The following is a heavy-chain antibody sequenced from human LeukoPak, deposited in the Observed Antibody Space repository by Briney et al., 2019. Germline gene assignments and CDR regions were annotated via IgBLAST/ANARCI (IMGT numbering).Heavy chain of an antibody. V-gene: IGHV3-21*01. Sequence: PGGSLRLSCAASGFTFSTYNINWVRQAPGKGLEWVSCISSSSTYIYYADSVKGRFTISRDNAKNSLYLQMNSLRAEDTAIYYCVRADYAGKFGAFDIWGQGTMVTVS. D-gene: IGHD4-23*01. CDR1: GFTFSTYN. CDR3: VRADYAGKFGAFDI. CDR2: ISSSSTYI. J-gene: IGHJ3*02.